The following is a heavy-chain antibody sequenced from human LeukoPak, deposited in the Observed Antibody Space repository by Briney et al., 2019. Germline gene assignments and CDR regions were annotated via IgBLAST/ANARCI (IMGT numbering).Heavy chain of an antibody. D-gene: IGHD5-18*01. Sequence: PSETLSLTCTVSGGSMTSSSYYWGWIRQPPGKGLEWIGTIYYSGSTYYNPSLKSRVTISVDTSKNQFSLKLSSVTAADTAVYYCARGGYRYYYYYMDVWGKGTTVTVSS. CDR3: ARGGYRYYYYYMDV. J-gene: IGHJ6*03. CDR1: GGSMTSSSYY. V-gene: IGHV4-39*07. CDR2: IYYSGST.